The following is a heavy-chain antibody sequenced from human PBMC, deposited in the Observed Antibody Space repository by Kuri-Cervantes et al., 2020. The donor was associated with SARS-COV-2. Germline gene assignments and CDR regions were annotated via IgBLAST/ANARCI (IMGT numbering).Heavy chain of an antibody. CDR3: ARGPTDYYGSGSYSDYYYYYGMDV. D-gene: IGHD3-10*01. V-gene: IGHV4-59*01. CDR1: GGSISSYY. CDR2: IYYSGST. Sequence: GSLRLSCTVSGGSISSYYWSWIRQPPGKGLEWIGYIYYSGSTNYNPSLKSRVTISVDTSKNQFPLKLSSVTAADTAVYYCARGPTDYYGSGSYSDYYYYYGMDVWGQGTTVTVSS. J-gene: IGHJ6*02.